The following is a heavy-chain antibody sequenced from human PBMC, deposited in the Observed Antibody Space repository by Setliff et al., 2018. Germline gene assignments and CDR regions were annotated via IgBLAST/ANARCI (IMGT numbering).Heavy chain of an antibody. CDR1: GGSFSNYY. CDR2: INHSGIT. Sequence: SETLSLTCAVYGGSFSNYYWTWIRQPPGKGLEWIGEINHSGITNYNPSLKSRVTISVDTSKNQFSLNLSSVTAADTAVYYCARDSRGLVPAAIEGSYYYYGRDVWGQGTTVTVSS. J-gene: IGHJ6*02. CDR3: ARDSRGLVPAAIEGSYYYYGRDV. V-gene: IGHV4-34*01. D-gene: IGHD2-2*02.